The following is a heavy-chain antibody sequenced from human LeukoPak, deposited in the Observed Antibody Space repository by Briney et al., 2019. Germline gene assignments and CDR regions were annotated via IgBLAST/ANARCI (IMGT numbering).Heavy chain of an antibody. Sequence: GGSLRLSCAASGFTFSSYWMHWVRQAPGKGLVWVSRINSDGSRTTYADSVKGRFTISRDNAKNSLYLQMNSLRAEDTAVYYCARVGYSYGPPRYFDYWGQGTLVTVSS. J-gene: IGHJ4*02. D-gene: IGHD5-18*01. CDR3: ARVGYSYGPPRYFDY. V-gene: IGHV3-74*01. CDR1: GFTFSSYW. CDR2: INSDGSRT.